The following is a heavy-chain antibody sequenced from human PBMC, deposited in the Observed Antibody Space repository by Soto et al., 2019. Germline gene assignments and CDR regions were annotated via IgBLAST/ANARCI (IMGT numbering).Heavy chain of an antibody. CDR3: ARGGNRYSNVASGVGGFDY. Sequence: SETLSLTCTVSGASISSSYWSWIRQSPERGLEWIAYVYHTGATNYNPSLKSRVTISLDTSKGQFSLNLTSLTTADPAVYFCARGGNRYSNVASGVGGFDYWGQGSLVTVSS. J-gene: IGHJ4*02. CDR2: VYHTGAT. D-gene: IGHD5-12*01. V-gene: IGHV4-59*01. CDR1: GASISSSY.